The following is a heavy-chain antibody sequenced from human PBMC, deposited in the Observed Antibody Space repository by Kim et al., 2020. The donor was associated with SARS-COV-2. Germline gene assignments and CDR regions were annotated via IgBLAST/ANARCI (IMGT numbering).Heavy chain of an antibody. D-gene: IGHD3-9*01. Sequence: ASVKVSCKASGYSFTKYFMHWVRQAPGQGLEWMGRIDPSGGSTSYAQKFQGRITMTRDTSTSTVYMELSSLTSEDTALYYCARVGLTGAPFDYWGQGTLVTVSS. V-gene: IGHV1-46*01. CDR2: IDPSGGST. J-gene: IGHJ4*02. CDR1: GYSFTKYF. CDR3: ARVGLTGAPFDY.